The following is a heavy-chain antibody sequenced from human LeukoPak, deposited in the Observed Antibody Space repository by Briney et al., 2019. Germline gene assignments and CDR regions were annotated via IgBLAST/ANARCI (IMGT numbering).Heavy chain of an antibody. J-gene: IGHJ4*02. D-gene: IGHD2-2*01. CDR3: AKDAPVNIVVVPAANS. V-gene: IGHV3-23*01. Sequence: PGGSLRLSCAASGFTFSSYAMSWVRQAPGKGLEWVSAISGSGGSTYYADSVKGRFTISRDNSKNTLYPQMNSLRAEDPAVYYCAKDAPVNIVVVPAANSWGQGTLVTVSS. CDR1: GFTFSSYA. CDR2: ISGSGGST.